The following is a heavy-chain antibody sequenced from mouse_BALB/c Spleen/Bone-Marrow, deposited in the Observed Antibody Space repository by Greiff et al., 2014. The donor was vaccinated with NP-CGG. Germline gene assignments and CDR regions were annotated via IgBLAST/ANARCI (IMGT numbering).Heavy chain of an antibody. CDR3: ARYGNYDAMDY. V-gene: IGHV1S81*02. CDR2: INPSNGRT. J-gene: IGHJ4*01. CDR1: GYTFTSYW. Sequence: VQLEESGAELVKAGASVELPCKASGYTFTSYWMHWVKQRPGQGLEWIGEINPSNGRTNYNETFKSKATLTVDKSSTTAYMQLSSLTSDDSAVYYCARYGNYDAMDYWGQGTAVTVSS. D-gene: IGHD2-1*01.